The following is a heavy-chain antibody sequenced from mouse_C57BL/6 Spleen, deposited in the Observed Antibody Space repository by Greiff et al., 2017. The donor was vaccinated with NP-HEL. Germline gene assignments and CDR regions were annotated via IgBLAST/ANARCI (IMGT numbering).Heavy chain of an antibody. CDR1: GYTFTSYW. D-gene: IGHD2-3*01. Sequence: QVQLQQPGAELVKPGASVKLSCKASGYTFTSYWMHWVKQRPGQGLEWIGMIHPNSGSTNYNEKFKSKATLTVDKSSSTAYMQLSSLTSEDSAVYDCARGSYDGYYVGYWGQGTTLTVSS. J-gene: IGHJ2*01. CDR2: IHPNSGST. V-gene: IGHV1-64*01. CDR3: ARGSYDGYYVGY.